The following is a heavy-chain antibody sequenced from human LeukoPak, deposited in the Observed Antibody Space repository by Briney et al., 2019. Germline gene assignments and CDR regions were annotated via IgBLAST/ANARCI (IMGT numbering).Heavy chain of an antibody. D-gene: IGHD1-1*01. CDR3: ARGPTISETGHVDL. CDR1: GGSFSAYY. CDR2: INHRGDT. J-gene: IGHJ5*02. Sequence: SETLSLTCAVYGGSFSAYYWSWIRQSPGKGLEWIAEINHRGDTNYNPSVKSRVTISVDTSKNQFSLKVRSLTAADTAVYYCARGPTISETGHVDLWAQGTLVPVSS. V-gene: IGHV4-34*01.